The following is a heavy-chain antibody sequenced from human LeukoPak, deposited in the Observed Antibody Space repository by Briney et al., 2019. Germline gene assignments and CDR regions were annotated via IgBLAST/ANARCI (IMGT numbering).Heavy chain of an antibody. Sequence: SETLSLTCAVYGGSFSGYYWSWIRQPPGKGLEWIGEINHSGSTNYNPSLKSRVTISVDTSKNQFSLKLSSVTAADTAVYYCARRRGYYGSGRYSAWGYYFDYWGQGTLVTVSS. V-gene: IGHV4-34*01. CDR2: INHSGST. J-gene: IGHJ4*02. D-gene: IGHD3-10*01. CDR1: GGSFSGYY. CDR3: ARRRGYYGSGRYSAWGYYFDY.